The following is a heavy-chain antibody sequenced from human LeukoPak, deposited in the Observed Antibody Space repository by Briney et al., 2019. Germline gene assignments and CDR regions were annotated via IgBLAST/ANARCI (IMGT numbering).Heavy chain of an antibody. CDR3: ASWDPDYDFWSGARFDP. V-gene: IGHV3-21*01. J-gene: IGHJ5*02. CDR1: GFTFSSYS. CDR2: ISSSSSYI. D-gene: IGHD3-3*01. Sequence: PGGSLRLSCAASGFTFSSYSMNWVRQAPGKGLEWVSSISSSSSYIYYADSVKGRSTISRDNAKNSLYLQMNSLRAEDTAVYYCASWDPDYDFWSGARFDPWGQGTLVTVSS.